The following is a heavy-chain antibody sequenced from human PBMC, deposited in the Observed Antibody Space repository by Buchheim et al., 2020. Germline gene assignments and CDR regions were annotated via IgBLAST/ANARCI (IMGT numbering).Heavy chain of an antibody. CDR3: ARGMGDCSSTSCYLGYYGMDV. V-gene: IGHV1-2*04. Sequence: QVQLVQSGAEVKKPGASVKVSCKASGYTFTGYYMHWVRQAPGQGLEWMGWINPNSGGTNYAQKFQGWVTMTRDTSISPAYMELSRLRSDDTAVYYCARGMGDCSSTSCYLGYYGMDVWGQGTT. J-gene: IGHJ6*02. CDR1: GYTFTGYY. CDR2: INPNSGGT. D-gene: IGHD2-2*01.